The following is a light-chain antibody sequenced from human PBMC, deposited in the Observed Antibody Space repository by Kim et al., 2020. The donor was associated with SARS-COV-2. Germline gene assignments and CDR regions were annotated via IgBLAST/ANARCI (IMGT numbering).Light chain of an antibody. V-gene: IGLV3-9*01. CDR1: NIRSKQ. CDR3: QVWDNNTWV. CDR2: RDS. J-gene: IGLJ3*02. Sequence: VALGQTASITGGGDNIRSKQVHWYQQKAGQAPVLVIYRDSSRPAEIPERFSGSNSGNTATLTVSRAQAGDEADYYCQVWDNNTWVFGAGTQLTVL.